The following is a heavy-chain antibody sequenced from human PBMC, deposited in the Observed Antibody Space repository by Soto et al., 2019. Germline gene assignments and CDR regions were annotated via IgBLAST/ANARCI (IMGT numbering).Heavy chain of an antibody. V-gene: IGHV3-30*18. D-gene: IGHD5-12*01. CDR2: ISYDGSNK. J-gene: IGHJ3*02. CDR1: GFTFSSYG. Sequence: QVQLVESGGGVVQPGRSLRLSCAASGFTFSSYGMHWVRQAPGKGLEWVAVISYDGSNKYYADSVKGRFTISRDNSKNTLYLQMNSLRAEDTAVYYCAKIRGDGYNRGVSDDAFDIWGQGTMVTVSS. CDR3: AKIRGDGYNRGVSDDAFDI.